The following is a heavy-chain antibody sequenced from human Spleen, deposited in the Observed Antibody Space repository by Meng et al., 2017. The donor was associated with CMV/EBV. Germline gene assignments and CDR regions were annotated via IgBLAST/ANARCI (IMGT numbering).Heavy chain of an antibody. CDR3: TTDRGANCGGDCHEDY. CDR2: IKSKNDGGTE. D-gene: IGHD2-21*01. V-gene: IGHV3-15*01. J-gene: IGHJ4*02. Sequence: GESLKISCAASGFTFNNYIMNWVRQAPGKGLEWVGRIKSKNDGGTEDYAAPVKPRFTISRDDSKNTLYLEMNSLKTEDTAVYYCTTDRGANCGGDCHEDYWGQGTLVTVSS. CDR1: GFTFNNYI.